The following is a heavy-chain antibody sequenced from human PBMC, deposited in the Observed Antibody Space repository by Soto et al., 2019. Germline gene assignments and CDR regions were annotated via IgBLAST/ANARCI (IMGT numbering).Heavy chain of an antibody. D-gene: IGHD3-10*01. CDR2: IYYSGST. V-gene: IGHV4-61*05. Sequence: SETLSLTCTVSGGSISSNIYYWGWIRQPPGKGLEWIGYIYYSGSTNYNPSLKSRVTISVDTSKNQFSLKLSSVTAADTAVYYCARTPTGYYYYGMDVWGQGTTVTVSS. CDR1: GGSISSNIYY. CDR3: ARTPTGYYYYGMDV. J-gene: IGHJ6*02.